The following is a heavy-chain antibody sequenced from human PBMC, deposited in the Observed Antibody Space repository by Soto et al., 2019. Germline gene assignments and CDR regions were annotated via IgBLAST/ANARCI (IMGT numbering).Heavy chain of an antibody. J-gene: IGHJ4*02. Sequence: GGSLRLSCAASGFTFRSYWMTWVRQPPGKGLEWVANIQQDGTEKNYVDSVKGRFTISRDDAKNSLYLQMNSLRAEDTAVYYCARDGVQLWLHLDYWGQGTLVTVSS. D-gene: IGHD5-18*01. CDR3: ARDGVQLWLHLDY. CDR1: GFTFRSYW. V-gene: IGHV3-7*01. CDR2: IQQDGTEK.